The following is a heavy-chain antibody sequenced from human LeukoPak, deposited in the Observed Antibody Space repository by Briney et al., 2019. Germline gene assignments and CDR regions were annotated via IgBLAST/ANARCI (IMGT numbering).Heavy chain of an antibody. V-gene: IGHV4-59*01. CDR3: ARDFGEYYIYGSLAFDI. CDR2: IYYSGTT. D-gene: IGHD3-10*01. CDR1: GDSINNYY. J-gene: IGHJ3*02. Sequence: MPSETLSLTCTVSGDSINNYYWSWIRQPPGKGLEWIGYIYYSGTTNYNPSLKSRVSISVDTSKNQFSLKLSSVTAADTAVYYCARDFGEYYIYGSLAFDIWGQGTMVTVSS.